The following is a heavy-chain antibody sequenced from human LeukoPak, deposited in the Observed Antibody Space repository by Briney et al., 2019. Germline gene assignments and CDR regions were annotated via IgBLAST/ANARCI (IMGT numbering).Heavy chain of an antibody. Sequence: GGSLRLSCAASGFTFSSYWMHWVRQAPGKGLVWVSRINSDGSSTSYADSVKGRFTISRDNAKNTLYLQMNSLRAEDTAVYYCARRGDYYSYYGMDVWGQGTTVTVSS. CDR2: INSDGSST. CDR3: ARRGDYYSYYGMDV. CDR1: GFTFSSYW. D-gene: IGHD2-21*02. J-gene: IGHJ6*02. V-gene: IGHV3-74*01.